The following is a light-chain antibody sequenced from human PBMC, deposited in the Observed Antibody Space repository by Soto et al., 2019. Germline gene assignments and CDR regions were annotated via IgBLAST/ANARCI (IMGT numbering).Light chain of an antibody. CDR2: GAS. CDR1: ERLSSVY. CDR3: QQYGGSPRIT. J-gene: IGKJ5*01. Sequence: EIVLTQSPGTLSLSPGERATLSCRAIERLSSVYLAWYQQRPGQPPRLLIYGASNRATGIPDRFSGSGSGTDFTLIINSLEPEDVAIYYCQQYGGSPRITFGQGTRLEIK. V-gene: IGKV3-20*01.